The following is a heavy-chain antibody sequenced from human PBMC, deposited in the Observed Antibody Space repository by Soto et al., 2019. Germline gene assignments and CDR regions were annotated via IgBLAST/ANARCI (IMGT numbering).Heavy chain of an antibody. V-gene: IGHV3-30*18. Sequence: GRSLRLSCEASGFTFSDHGMHWVRQSPGRGLEWVAVIASDGRDKKFANSVKGRFTTSRDNSRDTLYLQMDSLGLDDTALYYCAKDRAVRAASYYLDYWGQGTLVTVSS. J-gene: IGHJ4*02. D-gene: IGHD1-26*01. CDR3: AKDRAVRAASYYLDY. CDR2: IASDGRDK. CDR1: GFTFSDHG.